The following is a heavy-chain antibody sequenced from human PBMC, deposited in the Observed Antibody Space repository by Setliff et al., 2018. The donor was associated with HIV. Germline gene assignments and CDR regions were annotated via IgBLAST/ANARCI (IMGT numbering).Heavy chain of an antibody. Sequence: GGSLRLSCAASGFTFSDYGMHWVRQAPGKGLEWVAFIYYDANNQYYADSVKGRFTISRDNSKNTLYLEMSSLRAEDTATYYCTKDTIAAAGTRGWFDPWGQGTLVTVSS. CDR1: GFTFSDYG. V-gene: IGHV3-30*02. CDR3: TKDTIAAAGTRGWFDP. D-gene: IGHD6-13*01. CDR2: IYYDANNQ. J-gene: IGHJ5*02.